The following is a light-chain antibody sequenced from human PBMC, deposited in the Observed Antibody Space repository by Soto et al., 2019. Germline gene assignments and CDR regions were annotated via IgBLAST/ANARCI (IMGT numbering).Light chain of an antibody. Sequence: QSALTQPPSASGSPGQSVTISCTGTSSDVGGFDYVSWYQQYPGKAPKLVIFEVTERPSGVPDRFSGSKSGNTASLTVSGLQAEDEADYYCSSYAGTNTVVFGGGTKLTVL. V-gene: IGLV2-8*01. CDR2: EVT. J-gene: IGLJ2*01. CDR3: SSYAGTNTVV. CDR1: SSDVGGFDY.